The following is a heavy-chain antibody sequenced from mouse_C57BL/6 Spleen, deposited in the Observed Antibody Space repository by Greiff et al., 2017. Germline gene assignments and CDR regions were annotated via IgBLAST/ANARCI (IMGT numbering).Heavy chain of an antibody. CDR3: AKVTTVVDYYAMDY. CDR1: GFSLTSYG. D-gene: IGHD1-1*01. J-gene: IGHJ4*01. V-gene: IGHV2-4*01. CDR2: IWSGGST. Sequence: VQLQQSGPGLVQPSQSLSITCTVSGFSLTSYGVHWVRQPPGKGLEWLGVIWSGGSTDYNAAFISRLSISKDNSKSQVFFKMNSLQADDTAIYYCAKVTTVVDYYAMDYWGQGTSVTVSS.